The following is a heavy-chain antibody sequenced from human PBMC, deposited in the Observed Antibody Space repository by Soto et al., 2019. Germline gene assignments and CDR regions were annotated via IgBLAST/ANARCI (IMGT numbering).Heavy chain of an antibody. CDR2: IYHSGST. Sequence: SETLSLTCTVSGGSISSSSYYWGWIRQPPGKGLEWIGSIYHSGSTNYNPSLKSRVTISVDTSKNQFSLKLSSVTAADTAVYYCARGPQYYYGSGSYAYFDYWGQGTLVTVSS. D-gene: IGHD3-10*01. J-gene: IGHJ4*02. CDR3: ARGPQYYYGSGSYAYFDY. CDR1: GGSISSSSYY. V-gene: IGHV4-39*07.